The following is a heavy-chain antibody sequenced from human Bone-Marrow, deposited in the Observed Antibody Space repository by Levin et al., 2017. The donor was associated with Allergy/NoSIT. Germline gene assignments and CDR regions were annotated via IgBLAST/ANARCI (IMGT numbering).Heavy chain of an antibody. CDR2: INYRGGT. J-gene: IGHJ4*03. CDR1: GDSVSGNNNY. CDR3: AGSRWLVFSYYFDH. D-gene: IGHD6-19*01. V-gene: IGHV4-61*03. Sequence: SETLSLTCTVSGDSVSGNNNYWSWIRQSPGKGLEWIGYINYRGGTNYNPSLESRVTISADMSKNIFSLKMTSMTAADTAVFFCAGSRWLVFSYYFDHWGHGTLVTVSS.